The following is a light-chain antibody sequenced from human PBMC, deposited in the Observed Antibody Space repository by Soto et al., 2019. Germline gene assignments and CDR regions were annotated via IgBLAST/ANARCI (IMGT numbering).Light chain of an antibody. CDR3: CSYAGDYTFV. J-gene: IGLJ1*01. CDR1: SSDVGGYNY. CDR2: DVQ. V-gene: IGLV2-11*01. Sequence: QSALTQPRSVSGSPGQSVTISCTGTSSDVGGYNYVPWYQQHPGRAPRVMIYDVQTRPSGVPDRFSGSKSGNTASLTISELQAEDEADYYCCSYAGDYTFVFGTGTKLTVL.